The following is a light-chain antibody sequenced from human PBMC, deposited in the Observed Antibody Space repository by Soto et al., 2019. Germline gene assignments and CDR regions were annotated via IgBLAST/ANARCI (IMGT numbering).Light chain of an antibody. J-gene: IGKJ4*01. Sequence: ESVLTQSPATLSLSPGERATLSCRASPSVSNSLAWYQHKPGQAPRLLIYDASNRATGVPTRFSGSGSGTDFTLTISSLQPEDFATYYCQQLHVYPSTFGGGTKVE. CDR2: DAS. V-gene: IGKV3-11*01. CDR1: PSVSNS. CDR3: QQLHVYPST.